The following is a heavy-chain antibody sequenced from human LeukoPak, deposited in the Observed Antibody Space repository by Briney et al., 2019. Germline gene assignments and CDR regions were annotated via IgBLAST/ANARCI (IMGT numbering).Heavy chain of an antibody. CDR2: IQYDGGNK. V-gene: IGHV3-30*02. D-gene: IGHD6-13*01. CDR1: GFTFSSYG. J-gene: IGHJ4*02. Sequence: GGSLRLSCAASGFTFSSYGMHWVRQAPGKGLEWVAFIQYDGGNKYYADSVKGRFTISRDNSKNTLYLQMNSLRAEDTAVYYCAKATRGDPIAAAAFDYWGQGTLVTVSS. CDR3: AKATRGDPIAAAAFDY.